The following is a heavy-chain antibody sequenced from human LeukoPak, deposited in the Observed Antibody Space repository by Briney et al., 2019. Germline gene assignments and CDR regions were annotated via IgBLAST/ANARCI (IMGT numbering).Heavy chain of an antibody. D-gene: IGHD6-19*01. CDR3: ARDDGIAVAGRFDY. CDR1: GDIVSSNSAA. V-gene: IGHV6-1*01. J-gene: IGHJ4*02. CDR2: TYYRSKWYN. Sequence: SQTLSLTYANSGDIVSSNSAAWNRIRQSPSRGLEWLGRTYYRSKWYNDYAVSVKSRITINPDTSKNQFSLQLNSVTPEDTAVYYCARDDGIAVAGRFDYGGQGTLVTVSS.